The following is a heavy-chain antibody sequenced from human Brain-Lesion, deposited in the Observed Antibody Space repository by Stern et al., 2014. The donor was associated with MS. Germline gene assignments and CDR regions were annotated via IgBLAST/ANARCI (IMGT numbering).Heavy chain of an antibody. J-gene: IGHJ4*02. CDR3: ARHDSVPRPSQLYSARDRGPGYFDY. V-gene: IGHV4-39*01. CDR2: IYYSGFT. CDR1: GGSISSSTYY. D-gene: IGHD1-26*01. Sequence: QLQLQESGPGLVNPSETLSLTCTVSGGSISSSTYYWAWIRQPPGKGLEWIGNIYYSGFTYYNPSLKSRVTISVVMSKIQFSLKLSSVTAADTAIYYCARHDSVPRPSQLYSARDRGPGYFDYWGQGTLVTVSS.